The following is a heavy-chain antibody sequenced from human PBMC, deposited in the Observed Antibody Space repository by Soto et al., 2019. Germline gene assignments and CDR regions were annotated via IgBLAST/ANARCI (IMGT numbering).Heavy chain of an antibody. V-gene: IGHV3-11*01. CDR2: ISSSGSTI. J-gene: IGHJ4*02. CDR3: ARDLKSGAGLYFDY. D-gene: IGHD6-19*01. Sequence: GGSLRLSCAASGFTFSDYYMSWIRQAPGKGLEWVSYISSSGSTIYYADSVRGRFTISRDNAKNSLYLQMNSLRAEDTAVYYCARDLKSGAGLYFDYWGQGTLVTVSS. CDR1: GFTFSDYY.